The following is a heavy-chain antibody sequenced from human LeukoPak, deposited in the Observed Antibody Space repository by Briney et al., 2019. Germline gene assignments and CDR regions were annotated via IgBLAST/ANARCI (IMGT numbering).Heavy chain of an antibody. CDR1: GFTFSSYS. V-gene: IGHV3-48*04. J-gene: IGHJ4*02. Sequence: GGSLRLSCAASGFTFSSYSMNWVRQAPEKGLEWVSYISSSSSTIYYADSVKGRFTISRDNAKNSLYLQMNSLRAEDTAVYYCARDWGATTFDYWGQGTLVTVSS. D-gene: IGHD5-12*01. CDR2: ISSSSSTI. CDR3: ARDWGATTFDY.